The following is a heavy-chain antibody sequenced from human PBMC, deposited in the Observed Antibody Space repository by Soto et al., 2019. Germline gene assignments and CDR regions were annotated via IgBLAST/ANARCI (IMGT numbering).Heavy chain of an antibody. CDR3: ARIYSSSAGGPPI. CDR2: IWYDGSNK. CDR1: VFIFIIYG. J-gene: IGHJ3*02. V-gene: IGHV3-33*08. Sequence: AGWSLRLSCASSVFIFIIYGMQWVRQAPGKGLEWVAVIWYDGSNKYYADSVKGRFTISRDNSKNTLYLQMNSLRAEDKAVYYCARIYSSSAGGPPIWGQGTMVTVSS. D-gene: IGHD6-6*01.